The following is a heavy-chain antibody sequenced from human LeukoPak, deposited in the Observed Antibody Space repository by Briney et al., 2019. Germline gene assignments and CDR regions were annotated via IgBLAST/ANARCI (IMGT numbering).Heavy chain of an antibody. CDR1: GYTFTGYY. V-gene: IGHV1-2*06. CDR2: INPNSGGT. J-gene: IGHJ4*02. CDR3: ARDFGEYYDSSGYYPDY. Sequence: VASVTVSCTASGYTFTGYYMHWVRQAPGQGLEWMGRINPNSGGTNYAQKFQGRVTMTRDTSISTAYMELSRLRSDDTAVYYCARDFGEYYDSSGYYPDYWGQGTLVTVSS. D-gene: IGHD3-22*01.